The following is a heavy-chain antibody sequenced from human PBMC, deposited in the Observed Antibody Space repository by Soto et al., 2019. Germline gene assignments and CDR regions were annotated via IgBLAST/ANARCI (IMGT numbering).Heavy chain of an antibody. CDR3: ARDLRGSSGNYGPAY. CDR2: ISSSSSAI. J-gene: IGHJ4*02. V-gene: IGHV3-48*01. D-gene: IGHD1-26*01. Sequence: GGSLRLSCAASGFTFSSSSMNWVRQAPGKGLEWVSYISSSSSAIYYTDSVKGRFTISRDNAKNSLYLQMNSLRAEDTAVYYCARDLRGSSGNYGPAYWGQGTLVTVSS. CDR1: GFTFSSSS.